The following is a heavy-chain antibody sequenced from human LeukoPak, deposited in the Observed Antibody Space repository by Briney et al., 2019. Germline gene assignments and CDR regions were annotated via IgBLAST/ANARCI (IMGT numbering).Heavy chain of an antibody. CDR3: SREMVVTAGNPYNWFDP. V-gene: IGHV4-61*02. Sequence: PSETLSLTCTVSGGCISSGSYYWSWIRQPAGKGLEWIGRIYTSGSTNYNPSLKSRVTISVDTSKNQFSLKLSSVTAADTAVYYCSREMVVTAGNPYNWFDPWGQGTLVTVSS. CDR2: IYTSGST. D-gene: IGHD2-21*02. CDR1: GGCISSGSYY. J-gene: IGHJ5*02.